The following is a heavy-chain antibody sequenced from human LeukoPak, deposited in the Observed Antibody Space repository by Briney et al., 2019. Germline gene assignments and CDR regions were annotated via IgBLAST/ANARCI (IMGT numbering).Heavy chain of an antibody. Sequence: ASVKVSCKASNYTFNLYAITWVRQAPGQGLEWMGWVSAYSDNTNYAQKFQGRVTMTTDTSTSTAYMELRSLRSDDTAVYYCARRLDYYDISGYHTLDYWGQGTLVTVSS. J-gene: IGHJ4*02. CDR3: ARRLDYYDISGYHTLDY. D-gene: IGHD3-22*01. CDR2: VSAYSDNT. V-gene: IGHV1-18*01. CDR1: NYTFNLYA.